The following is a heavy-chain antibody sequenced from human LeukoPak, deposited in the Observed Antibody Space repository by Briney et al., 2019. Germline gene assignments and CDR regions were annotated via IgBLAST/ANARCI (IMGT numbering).Heavy chain of an antibody. Sequence: GGSLRLSCAASGFTFSNYAMNWVRQAPGKGLEWVSAISGSGDSTYYADSVKGRFTISRDNSKNMLYLQMNSLRAEDTAVYYCAKDHDYYASGPIWGQGTMVTVSS. CDR3: AKDHDYYASGPI. CDR1: GFTFSNYA. CDR2: ISGSGDST. D-gene: IGHD3-10*01. J-gene: IGHJ3*02. V-gene: IGHV3-23*01.